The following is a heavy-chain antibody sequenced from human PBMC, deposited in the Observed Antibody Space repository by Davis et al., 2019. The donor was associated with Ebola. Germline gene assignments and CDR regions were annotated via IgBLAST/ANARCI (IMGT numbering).Heavy chain of an antibody. Sequence: SRVTMSIDTSKNQFSLKLSSVTAADTAVYYCARPKSYDILTGYRGAFNIWGQGTMVTVSS. CDR3: ARPKSYDILTGYRGAFNI. D-gene: IGHD3-9*01. V-gene: IGHV4-39*01. J-gene: IGHJ3*02.